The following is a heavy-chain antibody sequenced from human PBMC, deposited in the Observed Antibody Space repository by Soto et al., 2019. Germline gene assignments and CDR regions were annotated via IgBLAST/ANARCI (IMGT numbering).Heavy chain of an antibody. D-gene: IGHD2-2*01. CDR1: GHTSRNNG. Sequence: QVRLVQSGAEVGQPGASVKVSCKASGHTSRNNGISWVRQAPGQGLEWMGFINANTGATNYARKVRGRLTLTTDTVTRTVDMALRSLRSDDTAVYYCGLDEAQCDQRFLDYWGQGTLVSVSS. CDR2: INANTGAT. J-gene: IGHJ4*02. V-gene: IGHV1-18*01. CDR3: GLDEAQCDQRFLDY.